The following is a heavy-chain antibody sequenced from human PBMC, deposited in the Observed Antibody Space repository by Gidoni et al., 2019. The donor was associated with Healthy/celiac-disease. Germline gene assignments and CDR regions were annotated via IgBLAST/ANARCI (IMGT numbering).Heavy chain of an antibody. D-gene: IGHD3-3*01. Sequence: QVQLQQWGAGLLKPSETLSLTCAVYGGSFSGYYWSWIRQPPGKGLEWIGEINHSGSTNYNPSLKSRVTISVDTSKNQFSLKLSSVTAADTAVYYCARGLLRFLYYGMDVWGQGTTVTVSS. J-gene: IGHJ6*02. CDR1: GGSFSGYY. CDR3: ARGLLRFLYYGMDV. CDR2: INHSGST. V-gene: IGHV4-34*01.